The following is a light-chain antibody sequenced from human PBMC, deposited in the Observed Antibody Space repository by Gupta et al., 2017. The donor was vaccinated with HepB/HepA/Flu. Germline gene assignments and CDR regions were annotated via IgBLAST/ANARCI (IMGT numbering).Light chain of an antibody. CDR2: GAS. V-gene: IGKV3-15*01. J-gene: IGKJ4*01. CDR1: QSVSSN. Sequence: EIVMTQSPATLSVSPGERATLSCRASQSVSSNLAWYKQKPGQAPRVLIYGASTRDTGIPARFSGSGYGTELTLTISSRQSEDFAVYYCQQYKNWPPITFGGGTQVEIK. CDR3: QQYKNWPPIT.